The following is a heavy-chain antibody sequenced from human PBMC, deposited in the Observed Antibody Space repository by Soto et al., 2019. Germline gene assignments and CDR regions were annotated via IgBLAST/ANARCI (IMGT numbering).Heavy chain of an antibody. Sequence: QVQLVESGGGVVQPGRSLRLSCAASGFTFSSYAMHWVRQAPGKGLEWMAVISYDGSNKYYADSVKGRFTISRDNSKNTLYLQMNSLRAEDTAVYYCARDLGVVVVTAILDYWGQGTLVTVSS. D-gene: IGHD2-21*02. V-gene: IGHV3-30-3*01. J-gene: IGHJ4*02. CDR3: ARDLGVVVVTAILDY. CDR1: GFTFSSYA. CDR2: ISYDGSNK.